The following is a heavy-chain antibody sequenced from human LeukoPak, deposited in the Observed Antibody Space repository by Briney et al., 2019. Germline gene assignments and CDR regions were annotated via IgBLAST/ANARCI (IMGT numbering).Heavy chain of an antibody. J-gene: IGHJ4*02. CDR3: ARGRGVWFGEFFDY. V-gene: IGHV4-34*01. D-gene: IGHD3-10*01. Sequence: SETLSLTCAVYGGSFSAYYWSWIRQPPGKGLEWIGEINHSGSTNYNPSLKSRVTISVDTSKNQFSLKLSPVTAADTAVYYCARGRGVWFGEFFDYWGQGTLVTVSS. CDR2: INHSGST. CDR1: GGSFSAYY.